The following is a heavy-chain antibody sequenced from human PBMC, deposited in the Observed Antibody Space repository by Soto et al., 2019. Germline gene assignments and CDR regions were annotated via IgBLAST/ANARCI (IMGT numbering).Heavy chain of an antibody. J-gene: IGHJ5*02. CDR1: GGSITSTSYY. Sequence: SETLSLTCTVSGGSITSTSYYWGWIRQPPGKGLEWVGSISYSGSTYYNPSLKSRVTISVDTSKNQFSLKLSSVTAADTAVYYCARVPGPWVQGTLVTVSS. CDR2: ISYSGST. CDR3: ARVPGP. V-gene: IGHV4-39*07.